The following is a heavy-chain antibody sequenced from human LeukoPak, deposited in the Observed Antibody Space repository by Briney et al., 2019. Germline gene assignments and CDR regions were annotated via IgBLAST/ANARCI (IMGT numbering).Heavy chain of an antibody. CDR2: LSSSGSAF. J-gene: IGHJ3*02. Sequence: GGSLTLSCEDSGFTFRSYEMNWVRQAPGKGLEWIAYLSSSGSAFSYADSVKGRFTISRDNSKNTLYLQMNSLRAEDTAVYYCAKDLSYYYDSLAFDIWGQGTMVTVSS. CDR3: AKDLSYYYDSLAFDI. D-gene: IGHD3-22*01. V-gene: IGHV3-48*03. CDR1: GFTFRSYE.